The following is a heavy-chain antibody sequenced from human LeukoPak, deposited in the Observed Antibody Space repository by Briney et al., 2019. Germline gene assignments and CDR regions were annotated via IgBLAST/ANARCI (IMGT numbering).Heavy chain of an antibody. CDR3: ARSGGGEDIVVVVAATIFDY. CDR1: GGSISSYY. CDR2: INHSGST. J-gene: IGHJ4*02. V-gene: IGHV4-34*01. D-gene: IGHD2-15*01. Sequence: PSETLSLTCTVSGGSISSYYWSWIRQPPGKGLEWIGEINHSGSTNYNPSLKSRVTISVDTSKNQFSLKLSSVTAADTAVYYCARSGGGEDIVVVVAATIFDYWGQGTLVTVSS.